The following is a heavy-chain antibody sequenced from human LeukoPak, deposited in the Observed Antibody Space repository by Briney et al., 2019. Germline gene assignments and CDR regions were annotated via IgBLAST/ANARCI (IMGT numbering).Heavy chain of an antibody. Sequence: ASVKVSCKASGYTFTSYGISWVRQAPGQGLEWMGWISAYNGNTNYAQKLQGRVTMTTDTSTSTAYMELRSLRSDDTAVYYCARDQSGEGTVTTRHDYWGQGTLVIVSS. CDR3: ARDQSGEGTVTTRHDY. D-gene: IGHD4-11*01. J-gene: IGHJ4*02. CDR2: ISAYNGNT. V-gene: IGHV1-18*01. CDR1: GYTFTSYG.